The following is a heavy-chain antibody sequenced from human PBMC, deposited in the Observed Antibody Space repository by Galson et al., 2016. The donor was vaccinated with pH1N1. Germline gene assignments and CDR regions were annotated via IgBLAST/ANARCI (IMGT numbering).Heavy chain of an antibody. CDR3: ARVRLNMPGDPTGYFDF. Sequence: SLRLSCAASGFTFSSFWMHWVRQVPGEGLVWVSRISPDGSSMSYTDSVKGRFTISRDNDRSTLYLQMDSLRADDTAPYYCARVRLNMPGDPTGYFDFWGQGALVTVSS. D-gene: IGHD7-27*01. CDR2: ISPDGSSM. J-gene: IGHJ4*02. CDR1: GFTFSSFW. V-gene: IGHV3-74*01.